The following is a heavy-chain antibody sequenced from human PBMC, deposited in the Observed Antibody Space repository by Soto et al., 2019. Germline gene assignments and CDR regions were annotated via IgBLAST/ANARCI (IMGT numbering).Heavy chain of an antibody. CDR3: ARCGGYSENFDC. D-gene: IGHD2-15*01. V-gene: IGHV1-18*04. CDR2: ISANNGNT. J-gene: IGHJ4*02. CDR1: GYTFFRYG. Sequence: ASVKVSCKASGYTFFRYGLSWVRQAPGQGLEWMGWISANNGNTNYAQKFQGRVTMTTDTSTSTAYMELRSLRCDDTAVSYCARCGGYSENFDCWGKGPVATVSS.